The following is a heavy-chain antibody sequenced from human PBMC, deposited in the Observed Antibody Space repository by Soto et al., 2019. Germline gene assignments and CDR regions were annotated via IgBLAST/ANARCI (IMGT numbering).Heavy chain of an antibody. CDR2: IYYSGST. J-gene: IGHJ6*02. CDR1: SGSISTYY. Sequence: SETLSLTCTVSSGSISTYYWSWIRQPPGKGLEWIGYIYYSGSTNYNPSLKSRVTISVDTSKNQFSLKLSSVTAADTAVYYCAREILNYDILTGYYNYGMDVWGQGTTVTVSS. CDR3: AREILNYDILTGYYNYGMDV. V-gene: IGHV4-59*01. D-gene: IGHD3-9*01.